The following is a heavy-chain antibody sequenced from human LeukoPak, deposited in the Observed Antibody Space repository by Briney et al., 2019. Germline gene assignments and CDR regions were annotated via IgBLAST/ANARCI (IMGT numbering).Heavy chain of an antibody. CDR2: IKNDGSHK. J-gene: IGHJ4*02. D-gene: IGHD3-22*01. V-gene: IGHV3-7*01. Sequence: GGSLRLSCVASGFSFSSYWMAWVRQAPGKGLEWVANIKNDGSHKYYVDSVKGRFTISRDNAKNSVYLEMDNLRADDTAVYFCASSHDSSGNDWGQGTMVTVSS. CDR1: GFSFSSYW. CDR3: ASSHDSSGND.